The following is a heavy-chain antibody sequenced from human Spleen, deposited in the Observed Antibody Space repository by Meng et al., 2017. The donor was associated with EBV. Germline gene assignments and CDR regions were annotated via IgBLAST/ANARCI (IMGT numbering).Heavy chain of an antibody. CDR3: ARARGYSGYQLSYFDY. Sequence: QVQRVQAGAEVKKSGASGKVSCRASGYTFTGYSLHWVRQAPGQGLEWMGWINPNTGGTNYAQKFQGWVTMTRDTSISTAYMEVSRLRSDDTAVYYCARARGYSGYQLSYFDYWGQGTLVTISS. D-gene: IGHD5-12*01. CDR1: GYTFTGYS. CDR2: INPNTGGT. V-gene: IGHV1-2*04. J-gene: IGHJ4*02.